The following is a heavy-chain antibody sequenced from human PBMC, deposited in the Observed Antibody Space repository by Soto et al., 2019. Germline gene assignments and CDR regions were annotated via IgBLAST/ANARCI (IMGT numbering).Heavy chain of an antibody. D-gene: IGHD5-12*01. CDR2: FDPEDGET. V-gene: IGHV1-24*01. J-gene: IGHJ6*02. CDR1: GYTLTELS. Sequence: GASVKVSCKVSGYTLTELSMHWVRQAPGKGLEWMGGFDPEDGETIYAQKFQGRVTMTEDTSTDTAYMELSSLRSEDTAVYYCATVKGGSXWGGYDPYYYGMDVWGQGTTVTVSS. CDR3: ATVKGGSXWGGYDPYYYGMDV.